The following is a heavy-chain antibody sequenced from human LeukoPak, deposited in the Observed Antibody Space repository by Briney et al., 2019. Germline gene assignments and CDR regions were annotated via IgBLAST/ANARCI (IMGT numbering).Heavy chain of an antibody. CDR2: INQDGSEK. J-gene: IGHJ4*02. Sequence: PGGSLGLSCAASGFTFTTYWMSWVRQAPGKGLEWVANINQDGSEKKYVDSVRGRFTISRDNAKNSLYLQMNSLRAGDTAVYYCARLGYSGYSDLAYWGQGTLVTVSS. CDR1: GFTFTTYW. V-gene: IGHV3-7*01. D-gene: IGHD5-12*01. CDR3: ARLGYSGYSDLAY.